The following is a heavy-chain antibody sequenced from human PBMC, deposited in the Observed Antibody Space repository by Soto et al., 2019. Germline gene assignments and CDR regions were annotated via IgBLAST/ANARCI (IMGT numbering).Heavy chain of an antibody. V-gene: IGHV6-1*01. CDR2: TYYRSKWYN. CDR1: GDRVSSNSAA. CDR3: ARLGYSSSWTYFDY. D-gene: IGHD6-13*01. Sequence: KQSQTLSLTCAISGDRVSSNSAAWNWIRQSPSRGLEWLGRTYYRSKWYNDYAVSVKSRITINPDTSKNQFSLQLNSVTPEDTAVYYCARLGYSSSWTYFDYWGQGTLVTVSS. J-gene: IGHJ4*02.